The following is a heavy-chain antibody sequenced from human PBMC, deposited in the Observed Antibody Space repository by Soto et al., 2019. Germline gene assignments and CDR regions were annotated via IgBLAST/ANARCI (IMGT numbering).Heavy chain of an antibody. CDR3: ARRYGDYFDF. D-gene: IGHD4-17*01. Sequence: PSETLSLTCTVSGGSISSYYWSWIRQPPGRGLEWIGYIYYSGSTNYNPSLKSRVTISVDTSKNQFSLKLSSVTAADTAVYYCARRYGDYFDFWGQGTLVTVPQ. J-gene: IGHJ4*02. CDR1: GGSISSYY. CDR2: IYYSGST. V-gene: IGHV4-59*08.